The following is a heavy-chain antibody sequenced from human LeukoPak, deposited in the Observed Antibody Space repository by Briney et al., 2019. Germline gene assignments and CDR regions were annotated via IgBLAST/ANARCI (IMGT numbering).Heavy chain of an antibody. CDR1: GGTFSIYA. CDR3: ARYLGGPYNWFDP. J-gene: IGHJ5*02. Sequence: SVTISCTASGGTFSIYAISWVRQAPGQGLEWMGGIIPIFGTANYAQKFQGRVTITADESTSTAYMELSSLRSEDTAVYYCARYLGGPYNWFDPWGQGTLVTVSS. D-gene: IGHD3-16*01. CDR2: IIPIFGTA. V-gene: IGHV1-69*13.